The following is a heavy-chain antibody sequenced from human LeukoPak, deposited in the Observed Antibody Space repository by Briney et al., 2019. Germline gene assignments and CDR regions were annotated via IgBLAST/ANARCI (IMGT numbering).Heavy chain of an antibody. Sequence: SETLSLTCTVSGGSIRSSYWSWIRQPPGKGLEWIGHTHYSGSTNYNPSLKSRVTVSVDTSKNEFSLKLSSVTAADTAVYYCARRVWATTISRDAFDIWGQGTMVTVSS. J-gene: IGHJ3*02. CDR1: GGSIRSSY. V-gene: IGHV4-59*01. CDR3: ARRVWATTISRDAFDI. D-gene: IGHD1-26*01. CDR2: THYSGST.